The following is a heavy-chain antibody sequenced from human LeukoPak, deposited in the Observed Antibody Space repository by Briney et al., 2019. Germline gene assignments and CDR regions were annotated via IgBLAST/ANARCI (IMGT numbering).Heavy chain of an antibody. CDR1: GFTFSSYA. Sequence: PGGSLRLSCAASGFTFSSYAMSWARQAPGKGLEWVSGISSSGSGGNTYYADSVKGRFTISRDNSKNTLYLQMNSLRAEDTAVYYCARDRITMVRGQQSATSWFDPWGQGTLVTVSS. J-gene: IGHJ5*02. CDR3: ARDRITMVRGQQSATSWFDP. D-gene: IGHD3-10*01. V-gene: IGHV3-23*01. CDR2: ISSSGSGGNT.